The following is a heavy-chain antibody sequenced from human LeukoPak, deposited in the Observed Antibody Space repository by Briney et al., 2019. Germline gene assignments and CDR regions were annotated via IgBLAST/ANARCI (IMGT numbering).Heavy chain of an antibody. D-gene: IGHD1-7*01. CDR1: GGSTSRNSDY. CDR2: IYQSGST. J-gene: IGHJ4*02. V-gene: IGHV4-39*01. CDR3: ARQYNWNFLDS. Sequence: SETLSLTCVVAGGSTSRNSDYWGWVRQAPGEGLEWIGSIYQSGSTYYKPSLKSRVTMSIDTSKNQFSLRLSSVTAADTAVYYCARQYNWNFLDSWGQGSLVTVSS.